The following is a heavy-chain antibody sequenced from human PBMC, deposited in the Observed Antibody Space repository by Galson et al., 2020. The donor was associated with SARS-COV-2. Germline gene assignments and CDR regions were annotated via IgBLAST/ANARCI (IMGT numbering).Heavy chain of an antibody. CDR1: GGSFSGYY. CDR3: ARGEMATITGGHYYYGMDV. D-gene: IGHD5-12*01. Sequence: SETLSLTCAVYGGSFSGYYWSWIRQPPGKGLEWIGEINHSGSTNYNPSLKSRVTISVDTSKNQFSLKLSSVTAADTAVYYCARGEMATITGGHYYYGMDVWGQGTTVTVSS. V-gene: IGHV4-34*01. J-gene: IGHJ6*02. CDR2: INHSGST.